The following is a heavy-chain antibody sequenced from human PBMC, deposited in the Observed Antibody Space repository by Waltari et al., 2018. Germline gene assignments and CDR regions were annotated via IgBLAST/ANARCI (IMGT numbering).Heavy chain of an antibody. J-gene: IGHJ4*02. CDR3: ARQESSYSSSWGFFDY. D-gene: IGHD6-13*01. CDR1: GYSFTSYW. V-gene: IGHV5-51*01. Sequence: EVQLVQSGAEVKKPGESLKISCKGSGYSFTSYWIGWVRQMPGKGLEWMGIIYPGDSDTIDSPSFQGQVTISADKSISTAYLQWSSLKASDTAMYYCARQESSYSSSWGFFDYWGQGTLVTVSS. CDR2: IYPGDSDT.